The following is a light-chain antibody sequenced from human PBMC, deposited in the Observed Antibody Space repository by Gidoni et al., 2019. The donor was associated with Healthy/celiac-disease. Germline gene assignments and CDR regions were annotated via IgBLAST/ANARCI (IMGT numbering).Light chain of an antibody. CDR1: QIVSSN. J-gene: IGKJ4*01. V-gene: IGKV3-15*01. Sequence: EIVMTQSPATLSVSPGERATLSCRASQIVSSNLAWYQQKPGQAPRLLIYGASTRATGIPARFSGSVSGTEFTLTISSLQSEDFAVYYCQQYTNWPLTFGGGTKVEIQ. CDR2: GAS. CDR3: QQYTNWPLT.